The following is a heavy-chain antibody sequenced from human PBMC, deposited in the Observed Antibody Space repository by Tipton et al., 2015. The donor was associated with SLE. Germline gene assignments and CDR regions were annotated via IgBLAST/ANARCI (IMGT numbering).Heavy chain of an antibody. Sequence: TLSLTCTVSGGSINSYYWSWIRQPPGNGLEWIGNIYYSGSTYYNPSLKSRVTISVDTSKNQFSLKLSSVTAADTAVYYCATDSSGYYYLDYWGQGTLVTVSS. J-gene: IGHJ4*02. D-gene: IGHD3-22*01. CDR2: IYYSGST. CDR1: GGSINSYY. CDR3: ATDSSGYYYLDY. V-gene: IGHV4-59*04.